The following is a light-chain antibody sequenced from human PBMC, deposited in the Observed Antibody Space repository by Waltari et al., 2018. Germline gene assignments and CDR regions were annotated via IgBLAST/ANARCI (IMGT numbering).Light chain of an antibody. V-gene: IGLV2-14*01. CDR3: SSYTIISTLV. CDR1: SSDVGGYNY. Sequence: QSALTQPASVSGSPGQSTTISCTGTSSDVGGYNYVSWFQQHPGRAPKLMIYDVSKRPSGVSNRVSGSKSGNAASLTISGLQAEDEADYYCSSYTIISTLVCGVGTKVTVL. CDR2: DVS. J-gene: IGLJ3*02.